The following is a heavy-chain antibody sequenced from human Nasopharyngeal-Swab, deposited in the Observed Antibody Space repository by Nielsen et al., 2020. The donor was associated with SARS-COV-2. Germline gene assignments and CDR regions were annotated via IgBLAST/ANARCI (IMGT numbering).Heavy chain of an antibody. CDR2: ISYDGSNK. CDR1: GFTFSSYG. CDR3: AKEQQWLEGFDY. V-gene: IGHV3-30*18. D-gene: IGHD6-19*01. Sequence: GSLRLSCAASGFTFSSYGMHWVRQAPGKGLEWVAVISYDGSNKYYADSVKGRFTISRDNSKNTLYLQMNSLRAEDTAVYYCAKEQQWLEGFDYWGQGTLVTVSS. J-gene: IGHJ4*02.